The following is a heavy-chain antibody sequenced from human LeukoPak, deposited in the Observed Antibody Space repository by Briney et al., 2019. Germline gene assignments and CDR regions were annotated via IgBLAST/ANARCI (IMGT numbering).Heavy chain of an antibody. J-gene: IGHJ6*03. D-gene: IGHD3-10*01. Sequence: GGSLRLACEASGFVYENYGMTWVRQAPGKGLQWLCGINWNGGKIVYAEPVEGRFTISRDNAKNSLYLQMNSLRAEDTAVYYCARDFGAAGGHYYMDVWGKGTTVTISS. V-gene: IGHV3-20*04. CDR2: INWNGGKI. CDR3: ARDFGAAGGHYYMDV. CDR1: GFVYENYG.